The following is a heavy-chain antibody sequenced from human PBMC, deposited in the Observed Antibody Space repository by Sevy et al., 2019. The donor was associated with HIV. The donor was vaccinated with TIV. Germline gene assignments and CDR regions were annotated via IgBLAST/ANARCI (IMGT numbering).Heavy chain of an antibody. CDR1: GYSFTNYW. J-gene: IGHJ6*02. Sequence: GESLKISCKGSGYSFTNYWISWVRQMPGKGLEWMGIIYPGDSNTRYSPSFQGQVTISADKSISTAYLQWSSLKASDTAVYYCARLGYCTGGSCQYYYYGMDVWGQGTTVTVSS. V-gene: IGHV5-51*01. CDR3: ARLGYCTGGSCQYYYYGMDV. D-gene: IGHD2-15*01. CDR2: IYPGDSNT.